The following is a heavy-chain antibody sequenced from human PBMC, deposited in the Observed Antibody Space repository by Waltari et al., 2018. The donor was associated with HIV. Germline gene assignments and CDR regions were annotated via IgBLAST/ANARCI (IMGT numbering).Heavy chain of an antibody. CDR3: AREATYYYDSSGRKSGAFDI. D-gene: IGHD3-22*01. Sequence: QVQLVQSGAEVKKPGSSVKVSCKASGGTFSSYAISWVRQAPGTGLGWMGGIIPIFGTANYAQKFQGIVTITADESTSTAYMELSSLRSEDTAVYYCAREATYYYDSSGRKSGAFDIWGQGTMVTVSS. J-gene: IGHJ3*02. V-gene: IGHV1-69*01. CDR2: IIPIFGTA. CDR1: GGTFSSYA.